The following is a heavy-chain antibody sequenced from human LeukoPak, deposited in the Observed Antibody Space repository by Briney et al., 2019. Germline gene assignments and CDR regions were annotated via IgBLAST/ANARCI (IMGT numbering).Heavy chain of an antibody. V-gene: IGHV3-53*01. CDR3: ARGYYYGSGSYFDY. D-gene: IGHD3-10*01. Sequence: PGGSLRLSCAPSGFTVSSNYMSWVRQAPGKGLEWVSVIYSGGSTYYADSVKGRFTISRDNSKNTLYLQMNSLRAEDTAVYYCARGYYYGSGSYFDYWGQGTLVTVSS. J-gene: IGHJ4*02. CDR1: GFTVSSNY. CDR2: IYSGGST.